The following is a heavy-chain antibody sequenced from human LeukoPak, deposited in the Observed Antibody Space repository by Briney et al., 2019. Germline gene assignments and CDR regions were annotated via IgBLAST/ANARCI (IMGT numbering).Heavy chain of an antibody. D-gene: IGHD3-16*01. Sequence: GESLRLSCVASGFSFSTYAMNWVRQAPVKGLEWVSGISGSGTTTNYANSVKGRFTISRDNAKDTLHLQMDNLRAEDTAIYYCAKDFFPTSRGDSYAFDSWGQGTLVTVSS. CDR2: ISGSGTTT. J-gene: IGHJ4*02. V-gene: IGHV3-23*01. CDR1: GFSFSTYA. CDR3: AKDFFPTSRGDSYAFDS.